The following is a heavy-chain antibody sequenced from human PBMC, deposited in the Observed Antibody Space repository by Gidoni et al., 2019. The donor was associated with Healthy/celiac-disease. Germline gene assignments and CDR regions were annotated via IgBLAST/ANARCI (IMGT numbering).Heavy chain of an antibody. J-gene: IGHJ4*02. D-gene: IGHD2-8*02. CDR1: GYTFTGYY. CDR3: SIREEDAVLVFDY. V-gene: IGHV1-2*06. Sequence: QVQLVQSGAEVKKPGASVKVSCKPSGYTFTGYYMHWVRQAPGQGLEWMGRINPNSGGTNYAQKFPGRVTMSRDTSISTSYMELSRLRSDDTAVYCCSIREEDAVLVFDYWGQGTLVTVSS. CDR2: INPNSGGT.